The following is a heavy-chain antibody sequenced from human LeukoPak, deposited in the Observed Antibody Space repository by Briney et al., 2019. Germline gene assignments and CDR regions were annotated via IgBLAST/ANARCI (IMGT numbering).Heavy chain of an antibody. CDR3: ARRRGYYFDY. V-gene: IGHV3-33*01. Sequence: PGGSLRLSCAASGFSFSSDVMHWVRQAPGKGLEWLAVIWYDGSNKYYADSVKGRFTISRDNSKNTLYLQMNSLRAEDTAVYYCARRRGYYFDYWGQGTLVTVSS. D-gene: IGHD2-21*01. CDR2: IWYDGSNK. CDR1: GFSFSSDV. J-gene: IGHJ4*02.